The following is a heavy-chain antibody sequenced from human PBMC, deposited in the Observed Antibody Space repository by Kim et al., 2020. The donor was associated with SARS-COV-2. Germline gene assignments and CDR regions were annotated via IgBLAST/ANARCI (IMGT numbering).Heavy chain of an antibody. CDR1: GFTFSSYW. Sequence: GGSLRLSCAASGFTFSSYWMSWVRQAPGKGLEWVANIKQDGSEKYYVDSVKGRFTISRDNAKNSLYLQMNSLRAEDTAVYYCARMAYYYDSSGYYYDPWAYFDYSGQGTLVTVSS. D-gene: IGHD3-22*01. J-gene: IGHJ4*02. V-gene: IGHV3-7*01. CDR3: ARMAYYYDSSGYYYDPWAYFDY. CDR2: IKQDGSEK.